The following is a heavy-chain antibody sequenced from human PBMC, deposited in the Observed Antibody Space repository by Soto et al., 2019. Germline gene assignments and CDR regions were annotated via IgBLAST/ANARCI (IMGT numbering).Heavy chain of an antibody. D-gene: IGHD4-17*01. CDR1: GGSISSGGYS. CDR2: IYHSGYT. J-gene: IGHJ6*02. CDR3: ARAQYGDYGYGMDV. V-gene: IGHV4-30-2*01. Sequence: QLQLQESGSGLVKPSQTLSLTCAVSGGSISSGGYSWSWIRQPPGKGLEWIGYIYHSGYTYCNPSLKSRVTISVDRSKNQFSLKLSSVTAAETAVYYCARAQYGDYGYGMDVWGQGTTVTVSS.